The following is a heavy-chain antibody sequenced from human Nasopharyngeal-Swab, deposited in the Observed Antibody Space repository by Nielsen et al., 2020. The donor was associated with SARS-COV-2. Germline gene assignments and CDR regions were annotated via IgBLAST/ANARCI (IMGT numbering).Heavy chain of an antibody. V-gene: IGHV3-11*01. CDR1: GFTFSDYY. CDR3: ARFYVRSGRYSGSDPEDY. CDR2: ISSSGSTI. Sequence: LSLTCAASGFTFSDYYMSWIRQAPGKGLEWVSYISSSGSTIYYADSVKGRFTISRDNAKNSLYLQMNSLRAEDTAVYYCARFYVRSGRYSGSDPEDYWGQGTLVTVSS. D-gene: IGHD1-26*01. J-gene: IGHJ4*02.